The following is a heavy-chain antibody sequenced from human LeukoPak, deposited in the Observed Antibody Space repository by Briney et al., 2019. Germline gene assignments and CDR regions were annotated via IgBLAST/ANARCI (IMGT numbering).Heavy chain of an antibody. CDR1: GGSISSYY. CDR3: ARGEGGYSYGLPYYYGVDV. Sequence: SETLSLTCTVSGGSISSYYWSWIRQPPGKGLEWIGYIYYSGSTNYNPSLKSRVTISVDTSKNQFSLKLSSVTAADTAVYYCARGEGGYSYGLPYYYGVDVWGQGTTVTVSS. CDR2: IYYSGST. D-gene: IGHD5-18*01. V-gene: IGHV4-59*01. J-gene: IGHJ6*02.